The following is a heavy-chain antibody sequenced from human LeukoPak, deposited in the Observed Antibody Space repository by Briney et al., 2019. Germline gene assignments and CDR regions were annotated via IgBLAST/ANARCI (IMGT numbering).Heavy chain of an antibody. CDR2: IKQDGGDK. J-gene: IGHJ4*02. CDR3: ATHNSWRFDY. D-gene: IGHD1-20*01. CDR1: GITFSSFW. V-gene: IGHV3-7*01. Sequence: PGGSLRLSCAASGITFSSFWMTWVRQAPGKGLEWVANIKQDGGDKNDLDSVRGRFTISRDNAKNSLYLQMNSLTAEDTAVYYCATHNSWRFDYWGQGTLVTVSS.